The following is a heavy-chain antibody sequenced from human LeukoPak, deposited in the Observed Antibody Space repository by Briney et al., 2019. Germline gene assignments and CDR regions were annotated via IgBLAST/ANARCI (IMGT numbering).Heavy chain of an antibody. J-gene: IGHJ5*02. CDR2: IYYSGST. CDR3: ARERLGYYGSGSYYYLPNWFDP. D-gene: IGHD3-10*01. CDR1: GGSISSSSYY. V-gene: IGHV4-39*07. Sequence: PSETLSLTCTVSGGSISSSSYYWGWIRQPPGKGLEWIGSIYYSGSTYYNPSLKRRVTISVDTSKNQFSLKLSSVTAADTAVYHCARERLGYYGSGSYYYLPNWFDPWGQGTLVTVSS.